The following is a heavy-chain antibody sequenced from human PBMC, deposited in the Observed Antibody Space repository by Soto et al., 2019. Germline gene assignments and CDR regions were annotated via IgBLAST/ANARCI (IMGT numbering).Heavy chain of an antibody. J-gene: IGHJ4*02. CDR1: GYTFTSYA. V-gene: IGHV1-3*01. D-gene: IGHD3-3*01. CDR2: INAGNGNT. Sequence: GASVKVSCKASGYTFTSYAMHWVRQAPGQRPEWMGWINAGNGNTKYSQKFQGRVTITRDTSASTAYMELSSLRSEDTAVYYCARASTIFGVVPPSYWGQGTLVTVSS. CDR3: ARASTIFGVVPPSY.